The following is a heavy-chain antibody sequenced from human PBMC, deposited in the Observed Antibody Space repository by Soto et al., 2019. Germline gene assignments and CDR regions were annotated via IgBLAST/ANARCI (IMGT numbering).Heavy chain of an antibody. V-gene: IGHV3-23*01. CDR1: GFTFSSYA. J-gene: IGHJ4*02. CDR3: AKAHYHYEEYYFDY. CDR2: ISGSGGST. D-gene: IGHD3-22*01. Sequence: GGSLRLSCAASGFTFSSYAMSWVRQAPGKGLEWVSAISGSGGSTYYADSVKGRFTISRDNSKNTLYLQMNRLRAEDTAVYYCAKAHYHYEEYYFDYSGQGTLVTASS.